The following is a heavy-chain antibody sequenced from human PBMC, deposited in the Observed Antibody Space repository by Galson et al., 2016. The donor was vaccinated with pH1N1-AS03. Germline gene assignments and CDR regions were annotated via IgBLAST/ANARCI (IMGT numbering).Heavy chain of an antibody. CDR1: GFTFSRSA. J-gene: IGHJ3*01. V-gene: IGHV3-23*01. Sequence: LRLSCAASGFTFSRSAMSWVRQVPGKGLEWVSSVNDSGGRTSYANSVKGRFTVSRDNSKNTLSLEMSSLRVEDTAEYYCVAGGSGTDLFDVWGLGTMVIVSS. CDR2: VNDSGGRT. CDR3: VAGGSGTDLFDV. D-gene: IGHD3-10*01.